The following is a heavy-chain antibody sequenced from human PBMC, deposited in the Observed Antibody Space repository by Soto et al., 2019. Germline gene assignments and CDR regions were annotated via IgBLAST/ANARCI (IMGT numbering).Heavy chain of an antibody. CDR3: ARTDPYYYGSGGSWYFDL. V-gene: IGHV4-39*01. CDR2: IHYTWTT. D-gene: IGHD3-10*01. J-gene: IGHJ2*01. Sequence: QLLASGPGLVKPSKTLPLTCTVSGGSISTSSYYWGWIRQTPGSGLEWIGTIHYTWTTNYNPSLQSRVTISADTSRNQFSLTLTSVTAADTAMYYCARTDPYYYGSGGSWYFDLWGRGTLVTVSS. CDR1: GGSISTSSYY.